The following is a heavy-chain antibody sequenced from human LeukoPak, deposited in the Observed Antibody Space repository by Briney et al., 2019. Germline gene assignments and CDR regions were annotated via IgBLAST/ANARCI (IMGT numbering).Heavy chain of an antibody. Sequence: SQTLSLTCTVSGGSISSGSYYWSWIRQPAGKGLEWIGRIYTSGSTNYNPSLKSRVTISVDTSKNQFSLKLSSVTAADTAVYYCARERVWRYCGGDSCGWFDPWGQGTLVTVSS. J-gene: IGHJ5*02. CDR3: ARERVWRYCGGDSCGWFDP. CDR2: IYTSGST. CDR1: GGSISSGSYY. V-gene: IGHV4-61*02. D-gene: IGHD2-21*02.